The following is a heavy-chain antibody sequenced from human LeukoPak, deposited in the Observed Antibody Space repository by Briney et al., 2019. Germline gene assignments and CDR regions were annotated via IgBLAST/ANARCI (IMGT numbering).Heavy chain of an antibody. V-gene: IGHV1-18*01. CDR1: GYTFTSYG. CDR2: ISAYNGNT. J-gene: IGHJ4*02. CDR3: ARVENYDILTGYTQVVDY. Sequence: GASVKVSCKASGYTFTSYGISWVRQAPGQGLEWMGWISAYNGNTNYAQKLQGRVTMTTDTSTSTAYMELRSLRSDDTAVYYCARVENYDILTGYTQVVDYWGQGTLVTVSS. D-gene: IGHD3-9*01.